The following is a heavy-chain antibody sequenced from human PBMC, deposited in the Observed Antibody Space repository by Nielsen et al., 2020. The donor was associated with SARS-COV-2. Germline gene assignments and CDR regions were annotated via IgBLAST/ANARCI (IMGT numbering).Heavy chain of an antibody. D-gene: IGHD3-10*01. J-gene: IGHJ4*02. CDR2: INPSDGRT. Sequence: ASVKVSCKASGYTFNKDFVHWVRQAPGQGLEWTGRINPSDGRTTSAEKFQGRVTMTRDTSSSTMYMELSSLRSDDTAVYYCATSWYHYPTSGWTPHVVHWGQGTLVTVSS. CDR1: GYTFNKDF. V-gene: IGHV1-46*02. CDR3: ATSWYHYPTSGWTPHVVH.